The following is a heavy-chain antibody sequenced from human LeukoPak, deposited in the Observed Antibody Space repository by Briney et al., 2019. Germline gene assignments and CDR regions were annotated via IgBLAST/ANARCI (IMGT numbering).Heavy chain of an antibody. Sequence: GGSLRLSCAASGFTFSSYWMHWVRQAPGQGLVWISRINGDGNNINYADSVKGRFTISRDNAKNMLYLQMSSLRAEDTAVYYCARDGTAAGLYFDLWGQGTLVTVSS. CDR3: ARDGTAAGLYFDL. CDR1: GFTFSSYW. D-gene: IGHD6-13*01. V-gene: IGHV3-74*01. J-gene: IGHJ4*01. CDR2: INGDGNNI.